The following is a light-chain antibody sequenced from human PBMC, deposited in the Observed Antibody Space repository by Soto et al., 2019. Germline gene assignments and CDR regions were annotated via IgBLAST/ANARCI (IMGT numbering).Light chain of an antibody. V-gene: IGKV3-15*01. Sequence: EIVMTQSPATLSVSPGERATLSCRASQSVSSNLAWYQQKPGQAPRLLIYGASTRATGIPARFSGSGSGTEFTLTISSLQSEDVAVYYCQKYNNWLYTFGQGTKLEIK. CDR1: QSVSSN. CDR3: QKYNNWLYT. J-gene: IGKJ2*01. CDR2: GAS.